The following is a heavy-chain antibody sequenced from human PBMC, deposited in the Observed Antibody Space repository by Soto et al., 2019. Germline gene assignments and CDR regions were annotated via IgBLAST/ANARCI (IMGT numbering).Heavy chain of an antibody. CDR3: ASSRVTTPWYYYGMDV. J-gene: IGHJ6*02. D-gene: IGHD4-17*01. V-gene: IGHV3-21*01. Sequence: EVQLVESGGGLVKPGGSLRLSCAASGFTFSSYSMNWVRQAPGKGLEWVSSISSSSSYIYYADSVKGRFTISRDNAKNSLYLQMNSLRAEDTAVYYCASSRVTTPWYYYGMDVWGQGTTVTVSS. CDR1: GFTFSSYS. CDR2: ISSSSSYI.